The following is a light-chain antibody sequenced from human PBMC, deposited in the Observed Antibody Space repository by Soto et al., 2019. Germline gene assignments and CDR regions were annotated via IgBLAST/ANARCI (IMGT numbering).Light chain of an antibody. V-gene: IGKV2-30*01. Sequence: VLMTQSPLSLPVTLGQPASISCRSSQSPLYSDGNTYLSWFQQRPGQSPRRLIYKVSNRDSGVPDRFSGSGSGTDFTLKISRVEAEDVGVYYCMQGTQWPWTFGQGTKVDI. CDR2: KVS. CDR1: QSPLYSDGNTY. CDR3: MQGTQWPWT. J-gene: IGKJ1*01.